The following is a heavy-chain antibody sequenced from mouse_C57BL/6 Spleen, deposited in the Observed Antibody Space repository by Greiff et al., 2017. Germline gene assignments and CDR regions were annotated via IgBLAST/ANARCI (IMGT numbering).Heavy chain of an antibody. CDR1: GFSLTSYG. D-gene: IGHD1-1*01. Sequence: VQLVESGPGLVQPSQCLSITCTASGFSLTSYGVHWVRQSPGKGLEWLGVIWSGGSTDYNAAYISRLSISKDNSTSQVFFKMNSLQADDTSIYYGARNRKRGDYSLYYYAMDYWGQGTSVTVSS. CDR2: IWSGGST. J-gene: IGHJ4*01. CDR3: ARNRKRGDYSLYYYAMDY. V-gene: IGHV2-2*01.